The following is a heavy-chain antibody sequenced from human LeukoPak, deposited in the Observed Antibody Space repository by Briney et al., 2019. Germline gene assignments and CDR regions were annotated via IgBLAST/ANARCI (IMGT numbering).Heavy chain of an antibody. V-gene: IGHV3-53*01. CDR1: GFTFSNAW. Sequence: PGGSLRLSCAASGFTFSNAWMNWVRQAPGKGLEWVSVIYSGGSTYYADSVKGRFTISRDNSKNTLYLQMNSLRAEDTAVYYCARDSSGAVFDYWGQGTLVTVSS. CDR2: IYSGGST. CDR3: ARDSSGAVFDY. D-gene: IGHD2-15*01. J-gene: IGHJ4*02.